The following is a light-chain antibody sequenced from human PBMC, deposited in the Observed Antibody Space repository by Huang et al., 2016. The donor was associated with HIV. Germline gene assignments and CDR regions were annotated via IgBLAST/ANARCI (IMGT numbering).Light chain of an antibody. Sequence: DIVMTQSPLSLPVTPGEPAYISCRSSQSLLHSNGYNYLDWYLQKPGQSPQRLIYFSSNRTSGVPDRFSGRGSGTDFTLKISRVEAEDVGIYYCMQSVQTPPSFGPGTKVDIK. CDR3: MQSVQTPPS. J-gene: IGKJ3*01. CDR1: QSLLHSNGYNY. V-gene: IGKV2-28*01. CDR2: FSS.